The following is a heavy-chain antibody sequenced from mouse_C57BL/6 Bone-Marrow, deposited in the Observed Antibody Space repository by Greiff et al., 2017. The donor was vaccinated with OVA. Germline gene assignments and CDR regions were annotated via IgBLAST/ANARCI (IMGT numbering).Heavy chain of an antibody. CDR3: AKIIYAMDY. D-gene: IGHD2-4*01. J-gene: IGHJ4*01. CDR2: IYPRSGNT. CDR1: GYTFTSYG. V-gene: IGHV1-81*01. Sequence: QVQLKQSGAELARPGASVKLSCKASGYTFTSYGISWVKQRTGQGLEWIGEIYPRSGNTYYNEKFKGKATLTADKSSSTAYMELRSLTSEDSAVYFCAKIIYAMDYWGQGTSVTVSS.